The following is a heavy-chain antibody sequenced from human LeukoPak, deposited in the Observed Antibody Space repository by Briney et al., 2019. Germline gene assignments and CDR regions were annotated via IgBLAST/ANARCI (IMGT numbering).Heavy chain of an antibody. CDR3: AKDFYPLGNYVIYFDY. CDR1: GFTFGSYA. V-gene: IGHV3-23*01. CDR2: ISGSAIST. Sequence: GGSLRLSCAASGFTFGSYAMSWVRQAPGKGLEWVSTISGSAISTYYADSVKGRFTISRDNSKNTLYLQMNGLRPEDTAVYYCAKDFYPLGNYVIYFDYWGQGTLVTVSS. D-gene: IGHD1-7*01. J-gene: IGHJ4*02.